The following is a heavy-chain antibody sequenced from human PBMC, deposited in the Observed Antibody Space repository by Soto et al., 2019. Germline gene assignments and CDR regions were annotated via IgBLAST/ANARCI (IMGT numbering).Heavy chain of an antibody. CDR2: LYYGRSA. CDR1: GDSISSYY. D-gene: IGHD6-13*01. CDR3: ARAYTNRAALPYYFDY. Sequence: PSETLSLTCAVSGDSISSYYCMWIRQPPGKGLESIGYLYYGRSANYNPSLKSRVTLSVDTSTNQCSLNLSSVTAADTAVYYCARAYTNRAALPYYFDYWGQGTLVTVSS. J-gene: IGHJ4*02. V-gene: IGHV4-59*04.